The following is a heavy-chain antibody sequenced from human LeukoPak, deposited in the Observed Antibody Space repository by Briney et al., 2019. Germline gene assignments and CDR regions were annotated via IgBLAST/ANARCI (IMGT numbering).Heavy chain of an antibody. J-gene: IGHJ5*02. V-gene: IGHV3-9*01. CDR2: ISWNSGSI. CDR3: AKEERKWFGEPPT. CDR1: GFTFDDYA. Sequence: GGSLRFSCAASGFTFDDYAMHWVRQGTGKGLEWVSGISWNSGSIGYADSVKGRFTISRDNAKNSLYLQINSVRAEDTALYYCAKEERKWFGEPPTWGQGTLVTVSS. D-gene: IGHD3-10*01.